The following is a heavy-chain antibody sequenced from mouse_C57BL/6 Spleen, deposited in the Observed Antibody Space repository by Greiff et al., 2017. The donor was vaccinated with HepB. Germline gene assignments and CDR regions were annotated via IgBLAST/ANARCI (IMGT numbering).Heavy chain of an antibody. CDR2: IYPGDGDT. D-gene: IGHD2-3*01. J-gene: IGHJ1*03. CDR1: GYAFSSYW. V-gene: IGHV1-80*01. CDR3: ARGDDGYYPWYFDV. Sequence: QVQLQQSGAELVKPGASVKISCKASGYAFSSYWMNWVKQRPGKGLEWIGQIYPGDGDTNYNGKFKGKATLTADKSSSTAYMQLSSLTSEDSAVYFCARGDDGYYPWYFDVWGTGTTVTVSS.